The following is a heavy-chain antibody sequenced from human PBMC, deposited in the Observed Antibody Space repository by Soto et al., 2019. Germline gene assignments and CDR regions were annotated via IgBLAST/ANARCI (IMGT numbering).Heavy chain of an antibody. V-gene: IGHV3-30-3*01. CDR2: ISYDGSNK. CDR1: GFTFSSYA. CDR3: ARDRGAMLFGELSYYFDY. J-gene: IGHJ4*02. Sequence: QVQLVESGGGVVQPGRSLRLSCAASGFTFSSYAMHWVRQAPGKGLEWVAVISYDGSNKYYADSVKGRFTISRDNSKNTLYLKMNSPRAEDTAVYYCARDRGAMLFGELSYYFDYWGQGTLVTVSS. D-gene: IGHD3-10*02.